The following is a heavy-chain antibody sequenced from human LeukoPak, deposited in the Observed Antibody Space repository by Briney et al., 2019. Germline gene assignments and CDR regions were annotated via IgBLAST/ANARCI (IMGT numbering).Heavy chain of an antibody. CDR3: AKGGYDYVEVAYFDY. Sequence: GGSLRLSCVASGFTFTSYGMNWVRQAPGKGLEWVSTIIGSSGSTFYADSVKGRFTISKDTSKNTLYLHMSSLRADDTAVYYCAKGGYDYVEVAYFDYWGQGTLVTVSS. CDR2: IIGSSGST. V-gene: IGHV3-23*01. J-gene: IGHJ4*02. D-gene: IGHD5-12*01. CDR1: GFTFTSYG.